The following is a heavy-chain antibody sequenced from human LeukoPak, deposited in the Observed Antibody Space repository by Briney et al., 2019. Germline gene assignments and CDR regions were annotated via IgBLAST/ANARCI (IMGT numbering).Heavy chain of an antibody. J-gene: IGHJ4*02. CDR1: RVSISSTEW. CDR2: IHRDGRT. Sequence: PSETLSLTCVVSRVSISSTEWWIGVRQSPGQGLEWIGEIHRDGRTRYSPSLTSRVSMSIDYSKNQFSLKVSSVTAADTAIYYYVKSHIWFNPIAYWGPGSLVIVSS. D-gene: IGHD3-3*02. CDR3: VKSHIWFNPIAY. V-gene: IGHV4/OR15-8*02.